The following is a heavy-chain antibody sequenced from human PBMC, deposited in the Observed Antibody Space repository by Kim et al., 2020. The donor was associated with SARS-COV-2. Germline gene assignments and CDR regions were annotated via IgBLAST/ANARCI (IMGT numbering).Heavy chain of an antibody. V-gene: IGHV3-48*04. J-gene: IGHJ3*01. D-gene: IGHD3-3*01. CDR1: GFTLSLYS. Sequence: GGSLRLSCATSGFTLSLYSMNWVRQSPGKGLEWVSHISGSGTITKHADSVRGQFTISRDNAKNSLFLQVNGLRADDTAVYYCVRENFWAFDVWGQGTLVT. CDR2: ISGSGTIT. CDR3: VRENFWAFDV.